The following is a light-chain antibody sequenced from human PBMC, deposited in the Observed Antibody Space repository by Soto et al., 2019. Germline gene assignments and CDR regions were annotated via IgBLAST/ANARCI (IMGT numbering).Light chain of an antibody. V-gene: IGKV1-5*03. CDR2: KAS. Sequence: DIQMTQSPSTLSASVGDSVTITCRASQSISSWLAWYQQKPGKAPKLLIYKASSLESGVPSRFRRSGSGTEFTLSISSLQPDDFATYYCQQYNSLWTFGQ. CDR3: QQYNSLWT. J-gene: IGKJ2*02. CDR1: QSISSW.